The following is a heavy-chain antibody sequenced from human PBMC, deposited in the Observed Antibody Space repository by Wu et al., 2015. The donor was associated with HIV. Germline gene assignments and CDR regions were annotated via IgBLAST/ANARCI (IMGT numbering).Heavy chain of an antibody. J-gene: IGHJ6*03. Sequence: VQLVQSGSEVKKSGASVNVSCKASGYTFTDYYLHWVRQAPGQGLQWMGWINPETGNTNYAQTFKGRITMTSDTSINTAYMVLTGLKSNDTALYYCARDRDCTDTNCLSYYYMDVWGKGSTVTVSS. CDR3: ARDRDCTDTNCLSYYYMDV. D-gene: IGHD2-8*02. V-gene: IGHV1-2*02. CDR1: GYTFTDYY. CDR2: INPETGNT.